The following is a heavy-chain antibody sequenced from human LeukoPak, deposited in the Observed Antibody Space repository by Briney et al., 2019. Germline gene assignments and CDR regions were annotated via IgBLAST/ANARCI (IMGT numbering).Heavy chain of an antibody. J-gene: IGHJ4*02. CDR2: IYYSGST. Sequence: SEPLSLTCTVSGGSISSYYWSWIRQPPGKGLEWIGYIYYSGSTNYNPSLKSRVTISVDTSKNQFSLKLSSVTAADTAVYYCAIGMVTIVWGPGTLVTVSS. CDR3: AIGMVTIV. D-gene: IGHD5-24*01. V-gene: IGHV4-59*01. CDR1: GGSISSYY.